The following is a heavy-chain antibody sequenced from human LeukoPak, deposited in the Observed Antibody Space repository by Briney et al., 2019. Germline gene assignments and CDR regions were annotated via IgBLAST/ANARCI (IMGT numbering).Heavy chain of an antibody. CDR1: GYTFTSYG. J-gene: IGHJ4*02. CDR3: ARGLQGVSGGYFDY. D-gene: IGHD3-10*01. CDR2: ISAYNGNT. V-gene: IGHV1-18*01. Sequence: ASVKVSCKATGYTFTSYGISWVRQAPGQGLEWMGWISAYNGNTNYAQKLQGRVTMTTDASTSTAYMELRSLRSDDTAVYYCARGLQGVSGGYFDYWGQGTLVTVSS.